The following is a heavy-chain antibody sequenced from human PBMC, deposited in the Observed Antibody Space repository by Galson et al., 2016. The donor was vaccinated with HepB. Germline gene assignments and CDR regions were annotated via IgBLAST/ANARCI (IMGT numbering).Heavy chain of an antibody. CDR2: INSAGSSDASSV. D-gene: IGHD1-26*01. J-gene: IGHJ5*02. V-gene: IGHV3-74*01. CDR1: GFTFSSYW. Sequence: SLRLSCAASGFTFSSYWMHWVRQAPGKGLVWVSRINSAGSSDASSVSYADSVKGRFTISRDNAKNTLYLQMNSLRVEDTAVYYCARNSGGSYLGWFDPWGQGTLVTVSS. CDR3: ARNSGGSYLGWFDP.